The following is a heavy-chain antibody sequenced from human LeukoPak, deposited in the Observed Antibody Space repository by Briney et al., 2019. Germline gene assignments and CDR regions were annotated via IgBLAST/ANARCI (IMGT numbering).Heavy chain of an antibody. J-gene: IGHJ4*02. D-gene: IGHD2-2*01. CDR1: GFTFSSYW. CDR2: TNTDGSST. V-gene: IGHV3-74*03. CDR3: ARSEYDFQY. Sequence: PGGSLRLSCAASGFTFSSYWMHWVRQAPGKGLVWVSGTNTDGSSTMYADSVKGRFTIARDNAKNTLYLQMNSLRAEDTAVYYCARSEYDFQYWGQGTLVTVSS.